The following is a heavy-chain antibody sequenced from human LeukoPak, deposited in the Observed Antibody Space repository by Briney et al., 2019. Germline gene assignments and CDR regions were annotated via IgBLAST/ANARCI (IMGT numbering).Heavy chain of an antibody. CDR1: GGSISSGSYY. CDR2: IYTSGST. D-gene: IGHD3-22*01. Sequence: KSSETLSLTCTVSGGSISSGSYYWSWIRQPAGKGLEWIERIYTSGSTNYNPSLKSRVTISVDTSKNQFSLKLSSVTAADTAVYYCARVITDYYDSSGYSDYFDYWGQGTLVTVSS. CDR3: ARVITDYYDSSGYSDYFDY. V-gene: IGHV4-61*02. J-gene: IGHJ4*02.